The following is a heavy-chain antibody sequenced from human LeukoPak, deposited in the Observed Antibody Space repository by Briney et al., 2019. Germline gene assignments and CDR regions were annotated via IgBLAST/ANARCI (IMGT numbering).Heavy chain of an antibody. V-gene: IGHV1-69*13. CDR3: ARDPLVYPYYYYYMDV. D-gene: IGHD5/OR15-5a*01. Sequence: ASVKVSCKASGGTFSSYAISWVRQAPGQGLEWMGGIIPIFGTANYAQKFQGRVTITADESTSTAYMELSSLRSEDTAVYYCARDPLVYPYYYYYMDVWGKGTTVTVSS. CDR2: IIPIFGTA. J-gene: IGHJ6*03. CDR1: GGTFSSYA.